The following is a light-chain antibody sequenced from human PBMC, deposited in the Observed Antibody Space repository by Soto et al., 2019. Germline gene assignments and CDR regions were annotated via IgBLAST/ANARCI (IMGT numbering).Light chain of an antibody. V-gene: IGLV2-11*01. CDR2: GVN. J-gene: IGLJ1*01. Sequence: QSALTQPRSVSGSPGQSLTFSCTGTNSDVDDYRYVSWYQQFPGKAPKLVIYGVNQRPSGVPNRFSASNSDNTASLTISGLQAEDEADYYCCSYVTTPEIFGTGTKLTVL. CDR3: CSYVTTPEI. CDR1: NSDVDDYRY.